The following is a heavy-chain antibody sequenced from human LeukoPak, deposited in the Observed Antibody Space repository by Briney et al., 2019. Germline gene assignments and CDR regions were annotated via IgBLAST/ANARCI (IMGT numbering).Heavy chain of an antibody. CDR1: GFAFSSYA. D-gene: IGHD2-21*01. CDR2: IGASGGDT. V-gene: IGHV3-23*01. CDR3: ARDVSRPFFDF. J-gene: IGHJ4*02. Sequence: PGGSLRLSCAASGFAFSSYAMSWVRQAPGKGPEWVSAIGASGGDTYYTDSVKGRFSISRDNSKNTLYLQMTSLRADDTAIYYCARDVSRPFFDFWGQGTLVTVSS.